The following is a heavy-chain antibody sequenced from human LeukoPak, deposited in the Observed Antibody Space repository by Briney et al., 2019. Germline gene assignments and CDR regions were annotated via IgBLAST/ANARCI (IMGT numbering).Heavy chain of an antibody. CDR3: ARDLYYYDSSGYY. CDR1: GFTFSSYS. CDR2: ISSSSSYI. D-gene: IGHD3-22*01. V-gene: IGHV3-21*01. Sequence: GGSLRLSCAASGFTFSSYSMDWVRQAPGKGLEWVSSISSSSSYIYYADSVKGRFTISRDNAKNSLYLQMNSLRAEDTAVYYCARDLYYYDSSGYYWGQGTLVTVSS. J-gene: IGHJ4*02.